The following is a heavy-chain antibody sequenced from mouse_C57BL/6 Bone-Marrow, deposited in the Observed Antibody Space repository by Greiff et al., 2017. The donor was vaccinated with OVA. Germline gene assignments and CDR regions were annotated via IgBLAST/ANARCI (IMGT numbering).Heavy chain of an antibody. Sequence: QVQLQQPGAELVMPGASVKLSCKASGYTFTSYWMHWVKQRPGQGLEWIGEIDPSDSYTNYNQKFKGKSTLTVDKSSSTAYLQLSSLTSEDSAVYYCARVPYEYDYWYFDVWGTGTTVTVSS. CDR3: ARVPYEYDYWYFDV. CDR2: IDPSDSYT. J-gene: IGHJ1*03. D-gene: IGHD2-4*01. CDR1: GYTFTSYW. V-gene: IGHV1-69*01.